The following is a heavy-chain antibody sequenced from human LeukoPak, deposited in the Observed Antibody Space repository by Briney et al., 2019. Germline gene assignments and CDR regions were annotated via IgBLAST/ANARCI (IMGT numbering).Heavy chain of an antibody. CDR1: GFTFSSYE. CDR3: ARGFSY. CDR2: ISSSSGI. V-gene: IGHV3-48*03. Sequence: PGGSLRLSCIASGFTFSSYEMSCVREAPGKGREWVSYISSSSGIFYADSVKGRFTISRDNAKNSLYLQMNSLRADDTAVYYCARGFSYWGQGTLVTVSS. J-gene: IGHJ4*02.